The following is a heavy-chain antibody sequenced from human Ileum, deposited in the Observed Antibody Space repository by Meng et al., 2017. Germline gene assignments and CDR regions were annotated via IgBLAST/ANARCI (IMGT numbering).Heavy chain of an antibody. CDR2: IHTRGNT. Sequence: SETLSLTCSVSGGSISGGSYYWNWIRQPAGKGLEWIGRIHTRGNTNYTPSLNSRVTISVDTSKNQFSLKLDSVTAADTAVYYCARRTYGYTYWGQGTLVTVSS. V-gene: IGHV4-61*02. J-gene: IGHJ1*01. CDR1: GGSISGGSYY. D-gene: IGHD5-18*01. CDR3: ARRTYGYTY.